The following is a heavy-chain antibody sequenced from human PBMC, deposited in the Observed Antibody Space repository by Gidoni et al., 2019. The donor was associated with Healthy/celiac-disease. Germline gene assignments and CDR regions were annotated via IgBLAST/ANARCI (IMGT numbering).Heavy chain of an antibody. CDR1: GFTFSSYE. J-gene: IGHJ2*01. D-gene: IGHD1-26*01. CDR2: IRSSGSTI. Sequence: EVPLVESGGGLVQPGGSLRLSCAASGFTFSSYEMNWVRQAPGKGLEWVSDIRSSGSTIYYADAVKGRFTISRDKAKNSLYLQMNSRRAEDTAVYYCARGDVPWDWYFDLWGRGTLVTVSS. V-gene: IGHV3-48*03. CDR3: ARGDVPWDWYFDL.